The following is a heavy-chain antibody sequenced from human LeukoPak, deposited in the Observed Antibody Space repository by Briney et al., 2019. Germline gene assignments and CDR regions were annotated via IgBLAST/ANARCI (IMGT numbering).Heavy chain of an antibody. V-gene: IGHV3-15*01. J-gene: IGHJ4*02. D-gene: IGHD3-22*01. CDR1: GFTFSNAW. CDR2: IKSKTDGGTT. CDR3: TTRQNYYDSSGYYSSLYYFDY. Sequence: GGSLRLSCAASGFTFSNAWMSWVRQAPGKGLEWVGRIKSKTDGGTTDYAAPVKGRFTISRDDSKNTLYLQMNSLKTEDTAVYYCTTRQNYYDSSGYYSSLYYFDYWGQGTLVTVSS.